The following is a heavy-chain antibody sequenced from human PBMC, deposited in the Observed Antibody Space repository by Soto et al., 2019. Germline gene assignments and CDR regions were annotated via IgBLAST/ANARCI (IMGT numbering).Heavy chain of an antibody. Sequence: PGGSLRLSCAASGFTFSSYAMSWVRQAPGKGLEWVSAISGSDNNTYYADSVKGRFTISRDNSKNTLYLRMSSLRADDTAVYYCAPMGVWGQGTTVTVSS. CDR3: APMGV. J-gene: IGHJ6*02. CDR2: ISGSDNNT. CDR1: GFTFSSYA. V-gene: IGHV3-23*01.